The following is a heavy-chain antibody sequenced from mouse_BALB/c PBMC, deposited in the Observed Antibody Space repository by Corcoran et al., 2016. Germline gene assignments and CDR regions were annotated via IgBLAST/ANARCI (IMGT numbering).Heavy chain of an antibody. CDR2: INPNNGGT. V-gene: IGHV1-18*01. CDR1: GYTFTEYT. D-gene: IGHD2-10*02. CDR3: ARGREYGNPFAY. Sequence: EVQLQQSGPELVKPGASVKISCKTSGYTFTEYTMHWVKQSHGKSLEWIGGINPNNGGTIYNQKFKGKATLTVDKSSSTAYMELSSLTSEESAVYYCARGREYGNPFAYWGQGTLVTVFA. J-gene: IGHJ3*01.